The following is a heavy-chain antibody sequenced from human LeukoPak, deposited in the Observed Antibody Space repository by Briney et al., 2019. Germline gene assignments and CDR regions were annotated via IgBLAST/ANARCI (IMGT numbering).Heavy chain of an antibody. CDR3: ARAGTGSYYDYFDY. CDR1: GYTFTGYY. D-gene: IGHD1-26*01. CDR2: INPNSGGT. J-gene: IGHJ4*02. V-gene: IGHV1-2*02. Sequence: ASVKVSCKASGYTFTGYYMHWVRQAPGQGHEWMGWINPNSGGTNYAQKFQGRVTMTRDTSISTAYMELSSLRSEDTAVFYCARAGTGSYYDYFDYWGQGTLVTVSS.